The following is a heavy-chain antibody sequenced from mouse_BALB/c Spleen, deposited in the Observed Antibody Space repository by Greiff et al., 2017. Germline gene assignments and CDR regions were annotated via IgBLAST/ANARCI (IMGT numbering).Heavy chain of an antibody. CDR1: GYTFTDYN. CDR2: IYPYNGGT. D-gene: IGHD2-1*01. CDR3: ARGDGNYDYFDY. V-gene: IGHV1S29*02. Sequence: EVQLVESGPELVKPGASVKISCKASGYTFTDYNMHWVKQSHGKSLEWIGYIYPYNGGTGYNQKFKSKATLTVDNSSSTAYMELRSLTSEDSAVYYCARGDGNYDYFDYWGQGTTLTVSS. J-gene: IGHJ2*01.